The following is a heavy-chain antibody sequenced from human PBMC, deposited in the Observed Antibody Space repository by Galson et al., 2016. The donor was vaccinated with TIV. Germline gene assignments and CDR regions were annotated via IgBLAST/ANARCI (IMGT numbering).Heavy chain of an antibody. V-gene: IGHV1-69*04. CDR1: GGTFSSYA. D-gene: IGHD2-2*01. CDR3: ARYCSTANCYGSLPHDIDV. Sequence: SVKVSCKASGGTFSSYAISWVRQAPRQGLEWMGRIVPILGVTNYAQNFQGRVTITADISTNTAYMELSSLRSEDTAVYYCARYCSTANCYGSLPHDIDVWGQGTTVAVSS. J-gene: IGHJ6*02. CDR2: IVPILGVT.